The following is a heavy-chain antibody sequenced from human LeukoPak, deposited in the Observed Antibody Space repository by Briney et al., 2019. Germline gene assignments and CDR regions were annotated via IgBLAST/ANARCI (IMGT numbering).Heavy chain of an antibody. CDR2: ISYDGSNK. D-gene: IGHD1-14*01. CDR1: GFTFSSYA. J-gene: IGHJ4*02. V-gene: IGHV3-30-3*01. Sequence: RAGGSLRLSCAASGFTFSSYAMHWVRQAPGKGLEWVAVISYDGSNKYYADSVKGRFTISRDNSKNTLYLQMNSLRAEDTAVYYCASLPPISTPGYFDYWGQGTLVTVSS. CDR3: ASLPPISTPGYFDY.